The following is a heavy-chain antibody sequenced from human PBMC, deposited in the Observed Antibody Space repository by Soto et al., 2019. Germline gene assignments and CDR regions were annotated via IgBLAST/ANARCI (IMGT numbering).Heavy chain of an antibody. D-gene: IGHD3-10*01. V-gene: IGHV4-59*01. J-gene: IGHJ4*02. CDR1: GGSISSYY. CDR2: IYYSGST. CDR3: ARAITMVRGVPAFDY. Sequence: SETLSLTCTVSGGSISSYYWSWIRQPPGKGLEWIGYIYYSGSTNYNPSLKSRVNISVDTSKNQFSLELSSVTAADTAVYYCARAITMVRGVPAFDYWGQGTLVTVSS.